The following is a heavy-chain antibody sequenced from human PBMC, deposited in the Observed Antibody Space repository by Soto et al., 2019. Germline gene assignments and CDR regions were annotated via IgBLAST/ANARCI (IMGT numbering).Heavy chain of an antibody. CDR1: GYTFTSYG. CDR3: ARKDGDYYAFDL. J-gene: IGHJ3*01. V-gene: IGHV1-18*01. CDR2: ISGFNGNT. D-gene: IGHD4-17*01. Sequence: VKLVQSGAEVKKPGASVKSSCKAPGYTFTSYGISWVGKAPGQGLEWMGWISGFNGNTNIAQNLQGRLTMTTDTSTSTAYMELRRLRADDTGVYYCARKDGDYYAFDLWGPGTMVTVSS.